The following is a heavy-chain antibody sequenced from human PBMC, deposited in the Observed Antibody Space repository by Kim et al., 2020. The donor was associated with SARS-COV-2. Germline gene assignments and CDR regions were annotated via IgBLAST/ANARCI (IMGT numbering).Heavy chain of an antibody. D-gene: IGHD3-22*01. CDR3: ARVTRITMIPVEGGGYYGMDV. Sequence: GGSLRLSCAASGFTFSSYSMNWVRQAPGKGLEWVSSISSSSSYIYYADSVKGRFTISRDNAKNSLYLQMNSLRAEDTAVYYCARVTRITMIPVEGGGYYGMDVSGQATTVTVSS. V-gene: IGHV3-21*01. CDR2: ISSSSSYI. J-gene: IGHJ6*02. CDR1: GFTFSSYS.